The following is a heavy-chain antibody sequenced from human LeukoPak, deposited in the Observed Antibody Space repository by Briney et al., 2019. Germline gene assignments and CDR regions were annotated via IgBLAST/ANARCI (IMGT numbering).Heavy chain of an antibody. CDR3: ARRRGDDAFDI. CDR1: GGSISSGDYY. V-gene: IGHV4-30-4*08. Sequence: SQTLSLTCTVSGGSISSGDYYWSWIRQPPGKGLEWIGYIYYSGSTYYNPSLRSRVTISVDTSKNQFSLKLSSVTAADTAVYYCARRRGDDAFDIWGQGTMVTVSS. D-gene: IGHD3-10*01. J-gene: IGHJ3*02. CDR2: IYYSGST.